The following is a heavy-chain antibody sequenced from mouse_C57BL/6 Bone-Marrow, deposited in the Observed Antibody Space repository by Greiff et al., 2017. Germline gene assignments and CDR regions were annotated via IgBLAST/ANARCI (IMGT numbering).Heavy chain of an antibody. Sequence: QVQLQQPGAELVKPGASVKMSCKASGYTFTSYWITWVKQRPGQGLEWIGDIYPGSGSTNYNEKFKSKATLTVDTSSSTAYMELSSLPSEDSAVYYCARPYYSNYWYFGVWGTGTTVSVSS. CDR2: IYPGSGST. V-gene: IGHV1-55*01. CDR1: GYTFTSYW. D-gene: IGHD2-5*01. CDR3: ARPYYSNYWYFGV. J-gene: IGHJ1*03.